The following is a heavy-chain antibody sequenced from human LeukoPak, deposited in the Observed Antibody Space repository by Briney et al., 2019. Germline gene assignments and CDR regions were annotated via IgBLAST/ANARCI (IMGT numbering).Heavy chain of an antibody. J-gene: IGHJ5*02. V-gene: IGHV1-18*01. CDR2: ISAYNGNT. D-gene: IGHD2-2*01. CDR3: ARRYIVVVPAATYNWFDP. Sequence: ASVTVSCKASGYTFTSFGINWMRQAPGQGREWMGWISAYNGNTNSAQKLQGRVTMTTDTSTSTAYMELRSLRSDDTAVYYCARRYIVVVPAATYNWFDPWGQGTLVTVSS. CDR1: GYTFTSFG.